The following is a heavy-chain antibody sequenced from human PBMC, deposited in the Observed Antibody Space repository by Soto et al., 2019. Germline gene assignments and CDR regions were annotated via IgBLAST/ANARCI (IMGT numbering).Heavy chain of an antibody. CDR3: ARGWGYDSNDYYYAY. J-gene: IGHJ4*02. Sequence: QVQLVQSGAEVRKPGSSVKVSCKASGGTFSRHAISWVRQAPGQGLEWMGGIIPIFGTANHAQKFQGRVTIIVDESTSTAYMELSSLRSEDTAMYYCARGWGYDSNDYYYAYWGQGTLVIVSS. CDR2: IIPIFGTA. V-gene: IGHV1-69*01. CDR1: GGTFSRHA. D-gene: IGHD3-22*01.